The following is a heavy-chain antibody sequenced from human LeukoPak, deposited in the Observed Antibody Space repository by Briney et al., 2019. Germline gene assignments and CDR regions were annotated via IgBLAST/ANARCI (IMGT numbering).Heavy chain of an antibody. J-gene: IGHJ4*02. CDR1: GGSTSGSSFY. D-gene: IGHD3-22*01. Sequence: SETLSLTCTVSGGSTSGSSFYWGWIRQPPGKGLECIGRISYSGRTYYNPSLQSRVTISVDTSKNQSSLRLSSVTAADTAVYYCARLRAYYYDSSGYYNFDFWGQGTLVTVSS. V-gene: IGHV4-39*01. CDR3: ARLRAYYYDSSGYYNFDF. CDR2: ISYSGRT.